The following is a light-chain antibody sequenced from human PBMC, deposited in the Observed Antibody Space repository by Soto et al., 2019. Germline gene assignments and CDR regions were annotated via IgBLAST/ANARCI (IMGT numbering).Light chain of an antibody. CDR2: EAS. CDR1: QSIGRW. CDR3: PQYYTYSMHT. J-gene: IGKJ2*01. Sequence: DIQMTQSPSPLSASVGERVTITCRASQSIGRWLAWYQQRPGKAPKLLIYEASILEGGVPSRFSGSGSGTEFTLTLSRLQPDDFASYFCPQYYTYSMHTFVQGTKLDIK. V-gene: IGKV1-5*03.